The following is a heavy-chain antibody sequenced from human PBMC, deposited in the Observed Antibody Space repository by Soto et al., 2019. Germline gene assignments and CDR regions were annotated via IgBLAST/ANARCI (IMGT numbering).Heavy chain of an antibody. D-gene: IGHD3-22*01. V-gene: IGHV3-30-3*01. CDR1: GFTFSSYA. J-gene: IGHJ4*02. Sequence: QVQLVESGGGVVQPGRSLRLSCAASGFTFSSYAMHWVRQAPGKGLEWVAVISYDGSNKYHADSVKGRFSISRDNSKNTLYLQMNSLRAEDTAVYYCATPVVVISVWGQGTLVTVSS. CDR3: ATPVVVISV. CDR2: ISYDGSNK.